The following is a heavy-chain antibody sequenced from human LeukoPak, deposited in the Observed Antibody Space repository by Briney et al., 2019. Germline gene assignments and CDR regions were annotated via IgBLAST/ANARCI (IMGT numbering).Heavy chain of an antibody. V-gene: IGHV4-4*07. D-gene: IGHD2-2*01. Sequence: SETLSLTCTVSGGSISSYYWSWIRQPAGKGLEWIGRIYTSGSTNYNPSLKSRVTMPVDTSKNQFSLKLSSVTAADTAVYYCARDALGYCSSTSCYYYYYMDVWGKGTTVTVSS. CDR3: ARDALGYCSSTSCYYYYYMDV. J-gene: IGHJ6*03. CDR2: IYTSGST. CDR1: GGSISSYY.